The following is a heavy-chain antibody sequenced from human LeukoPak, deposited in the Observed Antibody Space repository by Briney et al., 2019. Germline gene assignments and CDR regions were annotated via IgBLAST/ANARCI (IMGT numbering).Heavy chain of an antibody. J-gene: IGHJ3*02. Sequence: GGSLRLSCSASGFTFSDYYMSWILQAPGKGLEWLSYISSDGTTIQYADSVKGRFTISRDNAKNSLYLQMNSLRAEDTAVYYCAKIPSGSSRSAFDIWGQGTMVTVSS. V-gene: IGHV3-11*04. CDR1: GFTFSDYY. CDR3: AKIPSGSSRSAFDI. D-gene: IGHD3-10*01. CDR2: ISSDGTTI.